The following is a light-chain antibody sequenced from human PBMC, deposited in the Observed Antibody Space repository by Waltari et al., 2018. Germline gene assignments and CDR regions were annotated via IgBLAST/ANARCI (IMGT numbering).Light chain of an antibody. Sequence: EIVMTQSPATLSVSPGERATLSCRASQSVGSNLAWYRQKPCQAPRLLIYGAFTRATGVPARFSGSGSGTEFTLTITSLQSEDFAVYYCQQYSSWPLTFGGGTKVEIK. V-gene: IGKV3-15*01. CDR2: GAF. J-gene: IGKJ4*01. CDR3: QQYSSWPLT. CDR1: QSVGSN.